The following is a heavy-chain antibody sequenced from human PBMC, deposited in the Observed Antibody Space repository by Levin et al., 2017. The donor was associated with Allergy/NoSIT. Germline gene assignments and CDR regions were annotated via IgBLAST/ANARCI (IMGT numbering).Heavy chain of an antibody. Sequence: GGSLRLSCAVSGFTISEYAMAWVRQAPGKGLEWVSVITGGGFNTYYGDSVTGRFTVSRDDSKHTLYLDLNSLRAEDTAVYYCAKKQGGTSGFSFDVWGQGTMVTVSS. CDR1: GFTISEYA. D-gene: IGHD1-1*01. CDR2: ITGGGFNT. V-gene: IGHV3-23*01. CDR3: AKKQGGTSGFSFDV. J-gene: IGHJ3*01.